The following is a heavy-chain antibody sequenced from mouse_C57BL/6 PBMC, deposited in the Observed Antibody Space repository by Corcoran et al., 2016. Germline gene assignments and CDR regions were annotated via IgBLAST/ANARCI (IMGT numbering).Heavy chain of an antibody. Sequence: EVQLQQSGPELVKPGASVKISCKASGYTFTDYYMNWVKQSHGKSLEWIGDINPNNGGTSYNQKFKGKATLTVDKSSSTAYMELRSLTSEDSAVYYCARSELLRCIDYWGQGTTLTVSS. J-gene: IGHJ2*01. V-gene: IGHV1-26*01. CDR1: GYTFTDYY. D-gene: IGHD1-1*01. CDR2: INPNNGGT. CDR3: ARSELLRCIDY.